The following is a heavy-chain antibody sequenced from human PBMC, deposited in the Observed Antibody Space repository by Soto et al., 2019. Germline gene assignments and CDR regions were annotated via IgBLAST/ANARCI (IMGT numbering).Heavy chain of an antibody. J-gene: IGHJ4*02. CDR3: ARAAANIDY. D-gene: IGHD2-2*01. V-gene: IGHV4-31*03. Sequence: QVQLQESGPGLVKPSQTLSLTCTVSGGSTSSSGSYWTWIRQHPGKGLEWIGYISYSGSTVYNPSLESRVTISVDTSKNQFSLNLSSVTAADTAVYYCARAAANIDYWGQGTLVTVSS. CDR1: GGSTSSSGSY. CDR2: ISYSGST.